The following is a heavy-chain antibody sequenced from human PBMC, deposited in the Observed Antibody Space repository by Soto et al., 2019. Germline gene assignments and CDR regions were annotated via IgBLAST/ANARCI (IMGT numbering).Heavy chain of an antibody. Sequence: EVQLVESGGGLVQPGRSLRLSCAASGFTFDDYAMHWVRQAPGKGLEWVSGISWDSGSIGYADSVKGRFTISRDNAKNSLYLQMNSLRAEDTALYYCAGGPGGLRSLPPYFDYWGQGTLVTVSS. J-gene: IGHJ4*02. V-gene: IGHV3-9*01. CDR1: GFTFDDYA. D-gene: IGHD3-10*01. CDR2: ISWDSGSI. CDR3: AGGPGGLRSLPPYFDY.